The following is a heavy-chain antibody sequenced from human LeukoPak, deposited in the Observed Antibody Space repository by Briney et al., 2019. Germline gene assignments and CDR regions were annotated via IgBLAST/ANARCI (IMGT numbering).Heavy chain of an antibody. J-gene: IGHJ4*02. CDR2: IKSKTDDSTK. D-gene: IGHD3-10*01. V-gene: IGHV3-15*01. CDR3: TTDQELLWFGKPYFAY. Sequence: GGSLRLSCAASGSTFSNAWMSWVRQAPGKGLEWVGRIKSKTDDSTKDYSAPGQCRLTISRAEYNNCLHMQMISLKTEDTAVYYWTTDQELLWFGKPYFAYWGQGTLVTVSS. CDR1: GSTFSNAW.